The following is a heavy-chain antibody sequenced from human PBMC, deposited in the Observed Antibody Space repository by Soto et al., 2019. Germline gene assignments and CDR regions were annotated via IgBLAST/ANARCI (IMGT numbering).Heavy chain of an antibody. Sequence: SETLSLTCTVSGGSISSYYWSWIRQPPGKGLEWIGYIYYSGSTNYNPSLKSRVTISVDTSKNQFSLKLSSVTAADTAVYYCAGTTWYSSSSGYYYYGMDVWGQGTTVTVSS. D-gene: IGHD6-6*01. CDR3: AGTTWYSSSSGYYYYGMDV. CDR2: IYYSGST. V-gene: IGHV4-59*01. CDR1: GGSISSYY. J-gene: IGHJ6*02.